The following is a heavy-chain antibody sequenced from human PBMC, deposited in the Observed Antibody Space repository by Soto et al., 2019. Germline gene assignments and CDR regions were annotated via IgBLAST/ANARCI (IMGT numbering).Heavy chain of an antibody. CDR3: ARGRGQYMTLFGVVIENCRSGMDC. CDR1: LAIIPRYD. V-gene: IGHV1-8*01. J-gene: IGHJ6*04. Sequence: ASPQVCCQDSLAIIPRYDINCVRQATGQGLEWMGWMNPNSGNTDYAQKFQGRVTMTRNTSISTAYMELSSLRSEDTAVYYCARGRGQYMTLFGVVIENCRSGMDCWGNGTT. CDR2: MNPNSGNT. D-gene: IGHD3-3*01.